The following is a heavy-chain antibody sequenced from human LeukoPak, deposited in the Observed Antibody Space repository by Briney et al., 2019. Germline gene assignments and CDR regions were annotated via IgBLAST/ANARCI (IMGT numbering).Heavy chain of an antibody. J-gene: IGHJ4*02. V-gene: IGHV4-59*01. D-gene: IGHD6-13*01. CDR2: IYYSGST. CDR1: GGSISSYY. CDR3: ARGDIAAAGLDY. Sequence: SETLSLTCTVSGGSISSYYWSWIRQPPGKGLEWIGYIYYSGSTNYNPSLKSRVTISVDTSKNQFSLKPSSVTAAGTAVYYCARGDIAAAGLDYWGQGTLVTVSS.